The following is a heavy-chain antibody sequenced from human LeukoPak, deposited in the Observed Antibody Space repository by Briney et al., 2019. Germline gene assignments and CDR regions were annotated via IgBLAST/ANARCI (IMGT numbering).Heavy chain of an antibody. CDR2: ISTYNDNT. D-gene: IGHD2-15*01. J-gene: IGHJ4*02. Sequence: ASVKVSCKASGYTFTSYGISWVRQAPGQGLEWMGWISTYNDNTHYAQKLQGRVTMTTDTSMSTAYMELRSLRSDDTAIYFCARRLYCSGGSCYSGGDYWGQGTLVTVSS. CDR3: ARRLYCSGGSCYSGGDY. CDR1: GYTFTSYG. V-gene: IGHV1-18*01.